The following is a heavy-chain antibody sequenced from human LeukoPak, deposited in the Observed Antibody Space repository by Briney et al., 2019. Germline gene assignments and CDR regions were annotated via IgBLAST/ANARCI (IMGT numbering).Heavy chain of an antibody. J-gene: IGHJ5*01. Sequence: PGGSLRLSCAASGFTFSDYYMSWIRQAPGKGLEWVSYISSSGSTIYYADSVKGRFTISRDNAKNSVYLQMNSLRGEGTAAYYCAKDAVRGSGRINWFDSWGQGTLVTVSS. CDR1: GFTFSDYY. D-gene: IGHD3-10*01. CDR2: ISSSGSTI. CDR3: AKDAVRGSGRINWFDS. V-gene: IGHV3-11*01.